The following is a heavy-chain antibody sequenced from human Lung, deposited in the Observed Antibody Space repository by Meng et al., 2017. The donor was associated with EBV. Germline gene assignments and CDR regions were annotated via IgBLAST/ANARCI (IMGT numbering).Heavy chain of an antibody. CDR3: ARSYSSGWYTLFDY. J-gene: IGHJ4*02. V-gene: IGHV4-34*01. CDR2: INHSGST. D-gene: IGHD6-19*01. Sequence: QGPLPPWGAGLLKPSETLSLTCAVYGGSFSGYYWSWIRQTPGKGLEWIGEINHSGSTNYNPSLKSRVTISVDTSKNQFSLKLSSVTAADTAVYYCARSYSSGWYTLFDYWGQGTLVTVSS. CDR1: GGSFSGYY.